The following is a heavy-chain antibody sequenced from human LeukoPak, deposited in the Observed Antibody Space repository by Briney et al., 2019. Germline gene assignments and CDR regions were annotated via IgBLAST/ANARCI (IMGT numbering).Heavy chain of an antibody. CDR2: IYYSGGT. D-gene: IGHD6-13*01. Sequence: SETLSLTCTVSGGSISSSSYYWGWIRQPPGKGLEWIGSIYYSGGTYYNPSLKSRVTISVDTSKNQFSLKLSSVTAADTAVYYCARLFSSSWLNDYWGQGTLVTVSS. J-gene: IGHJ4*02. CDR3: ARLFSSSWLNDY. V-gene: IGHV4-39*01. CDR1: GGSISSSSYY.